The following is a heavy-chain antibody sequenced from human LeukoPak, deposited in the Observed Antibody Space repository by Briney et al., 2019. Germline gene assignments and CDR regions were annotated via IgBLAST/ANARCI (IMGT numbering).Heavy chain of an antibody. CDR2: IKSKNDGGTT. Sequence: GGSLRLSCAASGFTLSNAWMTWVRQAPGKGLEWLGRIKSKNDGGTTDYAVPVKGRFTISRDDSKNMLYLQMNSLRTEDTAVYHSTTEVRSSGWQNWFDPWGQGTLVTVSS. CDR3: TTEVRSSGWQNWFDP. D-gene: IGHD6-19*01. CDR1: GFTLSNAW. V-gene: IGHV3-15*01. J-gene: IGHJ5*02.